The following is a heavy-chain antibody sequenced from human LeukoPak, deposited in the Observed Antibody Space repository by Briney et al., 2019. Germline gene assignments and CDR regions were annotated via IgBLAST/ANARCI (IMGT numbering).Heavy chain of an antibody. J-gene: IGHJ6*02. CDR2: INPNRGGT. D-gene: IGHD2-2*01. CDR1: VYTLTGFY. CDR3: TRIPAAKYYYYYGMDV. Sequence: ATVRVSCEFSVYTLTGFYMHCVPHAPGQGREWMGWINPNRGGTNYTQKSQGRVTKHRDTSISTDYMELSRLTSDATAVYYCTRIPAAKYYYYYGMDVWGQGTTVTVSS. V-gene: IGHV1-2*02.